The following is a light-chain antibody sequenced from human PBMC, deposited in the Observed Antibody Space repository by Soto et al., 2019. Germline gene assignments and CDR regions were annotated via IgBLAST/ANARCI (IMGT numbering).Light chain of an antibody. CDR3: LSYDSSLSAYV. J-gene: IGLJ1*01. CDR2: DNN. V-gene: IGLV1-40*01. CDR1: SSNIGAGYH. Sequence: QAVVTQPPSVSGAPGQRVTISCTGGSSNIGAGYHVHWYQQLPRTAPKLLIFDNNNRPSGVPDRFSGSKSGTSASMAITGLQAEDEADYYCLSYDSSLSAYVFGTGTKLTVL.